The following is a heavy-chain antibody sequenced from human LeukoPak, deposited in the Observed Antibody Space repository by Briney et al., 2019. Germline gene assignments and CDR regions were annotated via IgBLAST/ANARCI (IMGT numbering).Heavy chain of an antibody. CDR2: ISAYNGNT. V-gene: IGHV1-18*01. J-gene: IGHJ3*02. CDR3: ARENGYCSSTSCYLRAFDI. Sequence: ASVKVSCKASGYTFTSYGISWVRQAPGQGLEWMGWISAYNGNTNYAQKLQGRVTMTTDTSTSTAYMEPRSLRSDDTAVYYCARENGYCSSTSCYLRAFDIWGQGTMVTVSS. D-gene: IGHD2-2*01. CDR1: GYTFTSYG.